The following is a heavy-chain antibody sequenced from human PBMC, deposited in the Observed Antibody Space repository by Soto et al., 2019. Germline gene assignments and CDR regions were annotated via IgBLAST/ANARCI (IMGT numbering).Heavy chain of an antibody. D-gene: IGHD4-17*01. Sequence: QMQLVQSGPEVKKPGTSVKVSCKTSGFTFSSSAVHWVRQARGHRLQWIGWIDVGSANANYAQMLQQRVTISRNRSPGSLNMALTRIRAAETAVYYWAAGVRGKLYGLARHWGPGALFTVSS. CDR2: IDVGSANA. CDR3: AAGVRGKLYGLARH. V-gene: IGHV1-58*01. J-gene: IGHJ4*02. CDR1: GFTFSSSA.